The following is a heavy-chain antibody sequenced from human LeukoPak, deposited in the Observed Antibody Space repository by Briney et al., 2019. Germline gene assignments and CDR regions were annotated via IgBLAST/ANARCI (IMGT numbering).Heavy chain of an antibody. CDR1: GFTFSSYA. D-gene: IGHD6-19*01. Sequence: PGGSLRLSCAASGFTFSSYAMHWVRQAPGKGLEWVAVISYDGSNKYYADSVKGRFTISRDNSKNTLYLQMNSLRAEDTAVYYCTRDLWYSSGSYGMDVWGQGTTVTVSS. CDR3: TRDLWYSSGSYGMDV. J-gene: IGHJ6*02. V-gene: IGHV3-30-3*01. CDR2: ISYDGSNK.